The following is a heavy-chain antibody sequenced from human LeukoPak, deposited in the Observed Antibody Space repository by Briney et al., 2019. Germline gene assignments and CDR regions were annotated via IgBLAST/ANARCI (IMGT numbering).Heavy chain of an antibody. V-gene: IGHV4-61*02. CDR1: GGSISSGSYY. CDR2: IYTSGST. Sequence: SQTLSLTCTVSGGSISSGSYYWSWIRQPAGKGLEWIGRIYTSGSTNYNPSLKSRVTISVDTSKNQFSLKLSSVPAADTAVYYCARDHTPGGLENWFDPWGQGTLVTVSS. CDR3: ARDHTPGGLENWFDP. D-gene: IGHD2-8*02. J-gene: IGHJ5*02.